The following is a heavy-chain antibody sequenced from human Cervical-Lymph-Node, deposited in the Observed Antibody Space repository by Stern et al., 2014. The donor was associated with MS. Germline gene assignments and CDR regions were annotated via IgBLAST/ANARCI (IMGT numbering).Heavy chain of an antibody. CDR3: ARQTTAWASDV. Sequence: VQLVHSGAELIRPGESLKISCKASGYKFSTYWIAWGRQIPGKGLEWMRIIYPVDSETRYSPSFQGQVTMSADKSTSTACLQWSSLNASDTAMYFCARQTTAWASDVWGQGTLVTVSS. CDR2: IYPVDSET. J-gene: IGHJ4*02. V-gene: IGHV5-51*01. D-gene: IGHD1-14*01. CDR1: GYKFSTYW.